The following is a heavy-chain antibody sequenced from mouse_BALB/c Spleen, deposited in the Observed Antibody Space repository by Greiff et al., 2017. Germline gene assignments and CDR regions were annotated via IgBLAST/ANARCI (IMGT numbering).Heavy chain of an antibody. D-gene: IGHD1-2*01. Sequence: QVQLKQSGPGLVAPSQSLSITCTVSGFSLTSYGVHWVRQPPGKGLEWLGVIWAGGSTNYNSALMSRLSISKDNSKSQVFLKMNSLQTDDTAMYYRARDFLITTATLDYWGQGTTLTVSS. J-gene: IGHJ2*01. CDR1: GFSLTSYG. CDR2: IWAGGST. CDR3: ARDFLITTATLDY. V-gene: IGHV2-9*02.